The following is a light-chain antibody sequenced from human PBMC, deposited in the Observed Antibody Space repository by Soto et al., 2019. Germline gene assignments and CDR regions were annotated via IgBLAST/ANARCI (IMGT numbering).Light chain of an antibody. CDR1: SSDGGGYNY. Sequence: QSALTQPASVSGSPGQSITISCTGTSSDGGGYNYVSWYQQHPGKAPKLMIYEVSNRPSGVSNRFSGSKSGNTASLTISGIQAEDEADYYCSSYTSSSIDYVFGTGTKLTVL. J-gene: IGLJ1*01. V-gene: IGLV2-14*01. CDR3: SSYTSSSIDYV. CDR2: EVS.